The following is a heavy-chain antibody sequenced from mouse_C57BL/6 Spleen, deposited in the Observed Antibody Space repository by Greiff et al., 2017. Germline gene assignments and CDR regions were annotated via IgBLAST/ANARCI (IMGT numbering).Heavy chain of an antibody. D-gene: IGHD3-2*02. Sequence: EVQLVESGRGLVKPGGSLKLSCAASGFTFSDYGMHWVRQAPEKGLEWVAYISSGSSTIYYADTVKGRFTISIDNATNTLFLQLNSLRSEDTDMYYCARGDDTGYYMDYWGTGTSVTVSS. J-gene: IGHJ4*01. CDR1: GFTFSDYG. CDR3: ARGDDTGYYMDY. CDR2: ISSGSSTI. V-gene: IGHV5-17*01.